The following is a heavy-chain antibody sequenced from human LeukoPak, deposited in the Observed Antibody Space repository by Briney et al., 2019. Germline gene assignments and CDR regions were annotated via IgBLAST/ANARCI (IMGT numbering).Heavy chain of an antibody. Sequence: KTSETLSLTCAVSGYSISSGYYWGWIRQPPGKGLEWIGSIYHSGSTYYNPSLKSRVTISVGTSKNQFSLKLSSVTAADTAVYYCARDFGLPFDYWGQGTLVTVSS. CDR2: IYHSGST. D-gene: IGHD3-3*01. CDR3: ARDFGLPFDY. V-gene: IGHV4-38-2*02. J-gene: IGHJ4*02. CDR1: GYSISSGYY.